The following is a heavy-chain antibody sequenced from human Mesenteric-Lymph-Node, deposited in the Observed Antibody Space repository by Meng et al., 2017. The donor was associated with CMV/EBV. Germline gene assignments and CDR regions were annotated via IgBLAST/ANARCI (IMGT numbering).Heavy chain of an antibody. Sequence: LQLREAGQGQVKPSETLSLTCTVSGDSISSFYYWGWIRQPPGRGLEWIGSVHYTGSTYYSPSLKSRVTVSVDTSKNQFSLRLTSVTAADTAVYYCARPFPSWQSPRLDPFGAWGQGTLVTVFS. CDR3: ARPFPSWQSPRLDPFGA. D-gene: IGHD6-19*01. V-gene: IGHV4-39*01. CDR2: VHYTGST. J-gene: IGHJ5*02. CDR1: GDSISSFYY.